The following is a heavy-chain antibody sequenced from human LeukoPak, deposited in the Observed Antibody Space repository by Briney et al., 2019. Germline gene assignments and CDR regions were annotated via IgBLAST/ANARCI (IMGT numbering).Heavy chain of an antibody. CDR1: GFTFSSYG. CDR2: IWYDGSNK. V-gene: IGHV3-33*01. J-gene: IGHJ4*02. Sequence: PGGSLRLSCAASGFTFSSYGMHWVRQAPGKGLEWVAVIWYDGSNKYYADSVKGRFTISRDNSKSMLYLQMNTLRAEDTAVYYCARDLGSVPFDYWGQGTLVTVSA. CDR3: ARDLGSVPFDY.